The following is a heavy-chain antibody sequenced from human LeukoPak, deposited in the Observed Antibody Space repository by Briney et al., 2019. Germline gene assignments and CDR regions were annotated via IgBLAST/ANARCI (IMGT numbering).Heavy chain of an antibody. J-gene: IGHJ4*02. D-gene: IGHD2-15*01. V-gene: IGHV1-2*02. Sequence: ASVKVSCKASGYTFTGYYMHWVRQAPGQGLEWMGWINPNSGGTNYAQKFQGRVTMTRDTSISTAYMELSRLGSDDTAVYYCARAARPNCSGGSCYSNYWGQGTLVTVSS. CDR3: ARAARPNCSGGSCYSNY. CDR2: INPNSGGT. CDR1: GYTFTGYY.